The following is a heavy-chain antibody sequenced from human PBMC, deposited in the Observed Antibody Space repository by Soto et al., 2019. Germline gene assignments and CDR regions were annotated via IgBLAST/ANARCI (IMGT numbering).Heavy chain of an antibody. CDR3: ARWKGNIXVVPAAVHYYYYYGMDV. D-gene: IGHD2-2*01. CDR2: ISSSSSTI. Sequence: GESLRLSCAASGFTFSSYSMNWVRQAPGKGLEWVSYISSSSSTIYYADSVKGRFTISRDNAKNSLYLQMNSLRDEDTAVYYCARWKGNIXVVPAAVHYYYYYGMDVWGQGTTVTVSS. V-gene: IGHV3-48*02. CDR1: GFTFSSYS. J-gene: IGHJ6*01.